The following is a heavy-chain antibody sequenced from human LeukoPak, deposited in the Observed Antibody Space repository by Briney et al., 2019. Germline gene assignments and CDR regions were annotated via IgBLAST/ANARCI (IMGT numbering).Heavy chain of an antibody. CDR3: ARVTDFWSGYYNYYYYGMDV. CDR1: GFTFSSYS. Sequence: GSLRLSCAASGFTFSSYSMNWVRQAPGKGLEWVSSISSSSSYTHYGGSVKGRFTISRDNAKNSLYLQMNSLRAEDTAVYYCARVTDFWSGYYNYYYYGMDVWGQGTTVTVSS. J-gene: IGHJ6*02. CDR2: ISSSSSYT. V-gene: IGHV3-21*01. D-gene: IGHD3-3*01.